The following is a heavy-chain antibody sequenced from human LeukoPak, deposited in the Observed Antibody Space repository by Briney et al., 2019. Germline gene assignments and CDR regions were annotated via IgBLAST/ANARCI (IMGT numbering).Heavy chain of an antibody. CDR1: GGTFSSYA. J-gene: IGHJ4*02. V-gene: IGHV1-69*05. CDR3: ARSREYCSSTSCYTPDY. CDR2: IIPIFGTA. Sequence: GASVKVSCKASGGTFSSYAISWVRQAPGQGLEWMGGIIPIFGTANYAQKFQGRVTITTDESTSTAYMELSSLRSEDTAVYYCARSREYCSSTSCYTPDYWGQGTLVTVSS. D-gene: IGHD2-2*02.